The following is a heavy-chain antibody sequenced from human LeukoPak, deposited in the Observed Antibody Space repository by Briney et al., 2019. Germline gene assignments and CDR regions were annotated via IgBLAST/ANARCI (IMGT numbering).Heavy chain of an antibody. Sequence: GRSLRLSCAASGFSFEDYAMHWVRHPPGKGLEWGSGVSWNSGNVVYADSVKGRFTISRDNAKNFLYLQMSSLRAEDTALYYCAKAVYGDFQSTVDYWGRGTLVTVSS. CDR1: GFSFEDYA. J-gene: IGHJ4*02. CDR3: AKAVYGDFQSTVDY. CDR2: VSWNSGNV. D-gene: IGHD4-17*01. V-gene: IGHV3-9*01.